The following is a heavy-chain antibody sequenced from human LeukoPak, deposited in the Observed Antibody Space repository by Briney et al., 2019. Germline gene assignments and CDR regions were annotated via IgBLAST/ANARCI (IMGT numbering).Heavy chain of an antibody. CDR3: ARQRGYHYDSTTNRFSDL. Sequence: SETLSLTCTVSGGSISSSSYYWGWIRQPPGKGLEWIGSIYYSGITYYNPSLKSRVTISVDTSKNQFSLKLNSVTAADKAVYYCARQRGYHYDSTTNRFSDLWGQGTRVTVFS. CDR2: IYYSGIT. D-gene: IGHD3-22*01. J-gene: IGHJ5*02. V-gene: IGHV4-39*01. CDR1: GGSISSSSYY.